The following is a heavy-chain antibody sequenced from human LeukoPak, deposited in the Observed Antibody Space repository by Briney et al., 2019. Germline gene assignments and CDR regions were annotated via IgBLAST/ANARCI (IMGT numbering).Heavy chain of an antibody. Sequence: SETLSLTCTVSGGSISSSGYYWGWIRQPPGKGLEWIGCIYYTGSTYYNPSLKSRVTISVDTSKNQFSLKLSSVTAADTAVYFCARGGVDYYGSGTYYLMYYFDYWGQGALVTVSS. CDR1: GGSISSSGYY. V-gene: IGHV4-39*01. CDR2: IYYTGST. D-gene: IGHD3-10*01. J-gene: IGHJ4*02. CDR3: ARGGVDYYGSGTYYLMYYFDY.